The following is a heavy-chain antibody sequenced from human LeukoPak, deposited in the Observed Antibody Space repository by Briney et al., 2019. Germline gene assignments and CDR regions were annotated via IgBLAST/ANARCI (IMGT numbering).Heavy chain of an antibody. CDR1: GYTFAGYF. CDR2: INANSGDT. CDR3: ARDLISTPYWELDY. Sequence: GASVKVSCETSGYTFAGYFWHWVRQAPTQGLQWMGRINANSGDTDLAQDFQDRVTMTRDTSIYTAYMELSSLTSDDTAIYYCARDLISTPYWELDYWGQGTLVAVSS. D-gene: IGHD1-26*01. V-gene: IGHV1-2*06. J-gene: IGHJ4*02.